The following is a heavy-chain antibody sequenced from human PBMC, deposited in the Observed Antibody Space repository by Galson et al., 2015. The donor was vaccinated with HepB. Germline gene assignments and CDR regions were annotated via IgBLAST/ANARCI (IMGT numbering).Heavy chain of an antibody. CDR1: GGSFSGYY. J-gene: IGHJ2*01. CDR3: ARLPFRGSIAARRNWYFDL. CDR2: INHSGST. Sequence: SATRSLTCAVYGGSFSGYYWSWARQPPGKGLEWLGEINHSGSTNYNPSLKSRVTMSVDTSKNQFSLRLSSVTAADTAVYYGARLPFRGSIAARRNWYFDLWGRGTLVTVSS. V-gene: IGHV4-34*01. D-gene: IGHD6-6*01.